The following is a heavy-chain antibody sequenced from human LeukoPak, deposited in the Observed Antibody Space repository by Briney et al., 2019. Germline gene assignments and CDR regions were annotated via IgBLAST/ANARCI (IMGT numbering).Heavy chain of an antibody. Sequence: GGSLRLSCAASGFTFSSYAMSWVRQAPGKGVEGVSAVSGSGGRTYYADSVKGRGTIPRDNSKNTLYLQMNSLRAEDTAVYYCAKGQTVVDYWGQGTLVTVSS. CDR2: VSGSGGRT. D-gene: IGHD2-15*01. CDR1: GFTFSSYA. J-gene: IGHJ4*02. CDR3: AKGQTVVDY. V-gene: IGHV3-23*01.